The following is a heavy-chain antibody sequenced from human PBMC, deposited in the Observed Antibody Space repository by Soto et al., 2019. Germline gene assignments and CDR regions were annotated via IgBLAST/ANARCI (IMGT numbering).Heavy chain of an antibody. D-gene: IGHD6-6*01. CDR3: ARPYSSSSGYYYNGIDV. Sequence: QVQLVQSGAEVKKPGSSVKVSCKASGGTFSSYAISWVRQAPGQGLEWMGGIIPIFGTANYAQKFQGRVTITADKSTSTAYMELSGLRSEDTAVYYCARPYSSSSGYYYNGIDVWGQGTTVTVSS. V-gene: IGHV1-69*06. J-gene: IGHJ6*02. CDR1: GGTFSSYA. CDR2: IIPIFGTA.